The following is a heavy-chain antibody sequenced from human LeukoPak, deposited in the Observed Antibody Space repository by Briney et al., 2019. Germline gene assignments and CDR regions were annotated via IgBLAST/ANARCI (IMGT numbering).Heavy chain of an antibody. CDR2: INHSGGT. D-gene: IGHD3-9*01. CDR1: GGSFSGYY. CDR3: ARGIRYFDWLYN. J-gene: IGHJ5*02. Sequence: PSETLSLTCAVYGGSFSGYYWSWIRQPPGKGLEWIGEINHSGGTNYDPSLKSRVTISVDTSKNQFSLKLSSVTAADTAVYYCARGIRYFDWLYNWGQGTLVTVSS. V-gene: IGHV4-34*01.